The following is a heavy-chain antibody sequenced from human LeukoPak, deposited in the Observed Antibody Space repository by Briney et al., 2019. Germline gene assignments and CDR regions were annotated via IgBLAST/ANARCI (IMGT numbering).Heavy chain of an antibody. Sequence: APVKVSCKVSGYTLTELSMHWVRQAPGKGLEWMGAFDPEDGETIYAQKFQGRVTMTEDTSTDTAYMELSSLRSEDTAVYYCAAGLPHDWLPTDYWGQGTLVTVSS. D-gene: IGHD3-9*01. V-gene: IGHV1-24*01. J-gene: IGHJ4*02. CDR1: GYTLTELS. CDR2: FDPEDGET. CDR3: AAGLPHDWLPTDY.